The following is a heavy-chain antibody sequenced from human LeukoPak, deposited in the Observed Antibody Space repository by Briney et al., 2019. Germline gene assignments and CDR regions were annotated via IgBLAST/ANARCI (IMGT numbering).Heavy chain of an antibody. CDR2: ISYDGSNK. D-gene: IGHD2/OR15-2a*01. Sequence: GGSLRLSCAASGFTFSSYAMHWVRQAPGKGLEWVAVISYDGSNKYYADSVKGRFTFSRDNSKNTLYLQMNSLRAEDTAVYYCARDSNIVPSVGPYYYYGMDVWGQGTTVTVSS. CDR1: GFTFSSYA. J-gene: IGHJ6*02. V-gene: IGHV3-30-3*01. CDR3: ARDSNIVPSVGPYYYYGMDV.